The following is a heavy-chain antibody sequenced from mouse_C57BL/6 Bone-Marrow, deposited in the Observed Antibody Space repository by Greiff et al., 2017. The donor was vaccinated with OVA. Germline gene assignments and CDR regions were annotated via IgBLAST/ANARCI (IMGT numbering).Heavy chain of an antibody. J-gene: IGHJ3*01. D-gene: IGHD1-1*01. Sequence: VQLQQPGAELVKPGASVKLSCKASGYTFTSYWMQWVKQRPGQGLEWIGEIDPSDSYTNYNQKFKGKATLTVDTSSSTAYMQLSSLTSEDSAVYYCARWHYGSTPWFAYWGQGTLVTVSA. CDR1: GYTFTSYW. V-gene: IGHV1-50*01. CDR2: IDPSDSYT. CDR3: ARWHYGSTPWFAY.